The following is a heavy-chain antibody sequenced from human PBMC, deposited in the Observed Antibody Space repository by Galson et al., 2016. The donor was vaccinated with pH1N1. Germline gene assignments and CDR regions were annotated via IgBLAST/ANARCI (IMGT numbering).Heavy chain of an antibody. CDR3: ARVGITIVRGAIDY. CDR1: NGSISSDDYY. V-gene: IGHV4-30-4*08. CDR2: IYYSETT. Sequence: TLSLTCTVSNGSISSDDYYWTWIRQPPGKGLEWIGYIYYSETTYYNPALKSRVTISIDTSKNQFSLKLNSVTAADTAIYFCARVGITIVRGAIDYWGQGTLVTVSS. J-gene: IGHJ4*02. D-gene: IGHD3-10*01.